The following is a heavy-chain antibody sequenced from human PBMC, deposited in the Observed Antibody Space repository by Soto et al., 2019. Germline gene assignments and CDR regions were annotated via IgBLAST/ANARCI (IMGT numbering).Heavy chain of an antibody. D-gene: IGHD1-26*01. V-gene: IGHV3-23*01. CDR2: ISGSGVST. J-gene: IGHJ4*02. CDR1: GFTFSSYA. CDR3: AKDYGGSYRVYYFDY. Sequence: GGSLRLSCAASGFTFSSYAMSWVRQAPGKGLEWVSAISGSGVSTYYADSVKGRFTISRDNSKNTLYLQMNSLRAEDTAVYYCAKDYGGSYRVYYFDYWGEGTLVIVPS.